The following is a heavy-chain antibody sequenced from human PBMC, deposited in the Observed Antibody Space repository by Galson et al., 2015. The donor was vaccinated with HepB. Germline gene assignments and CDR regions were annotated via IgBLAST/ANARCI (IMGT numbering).Heavy chain of an antibody. D-gene: IGHD1-26*01. CDR1: GFSLRTSGMC. J-gene: IGHJ4*02. V-gene: IGHV2-70*11. Sequence: PALVKPTQTLTLTCTFSGFSLRTSGMCVSWIRQPPGKALEWLARIDWDDDKYYSTSLKTRLTISKDTSKNQVVLTMTNMDPVDTATYYCARTSYSGSYYRGLEYWGQGTLVTVSS. CDR3: ARTSYSGSYYRGLEY. CDR2: IDWDDDK.